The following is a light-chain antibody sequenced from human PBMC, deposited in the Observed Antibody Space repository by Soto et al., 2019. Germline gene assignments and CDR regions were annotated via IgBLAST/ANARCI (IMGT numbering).Light chain of an antibody. V-gene: IGKV1-27*01. CDR1: QGISNY. CDR3: QKYNWPPFT. Sequence: DIQMTQSPSSLSASVGDRVTISCRASQGISNYLAWYQQKPGKAPRLLIYAASSLQSVVSSRFTGSGSGTDFTLTISSLQPEDVATYYCQKYNWPPFTFGPGTKVDIK. CDR2: AAS. J-gene: IGKJ3*01.